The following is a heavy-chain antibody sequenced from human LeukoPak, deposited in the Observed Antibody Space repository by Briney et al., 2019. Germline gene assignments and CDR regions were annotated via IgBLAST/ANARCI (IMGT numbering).Heavy chain of an antibody. J-gene: IGHJ6*02. Sequence: PGGSLRLSCAASGFTFSTYWVHWVRQAPGKGLVCVSRINSDGSSTNYADSVKGRFTISRDNAKNTLYLQMNSLRAEDTAVYYCARDFDYGDYEGYGLHVWGQGTTVTVSS. CDR2: INSDGSST. V-gene: IGHV3-74*01. D-gene: IGHD4-17*01. CDR1: GFTFSTYW. CDR3: ARDFDYGDYEGYGLHV.